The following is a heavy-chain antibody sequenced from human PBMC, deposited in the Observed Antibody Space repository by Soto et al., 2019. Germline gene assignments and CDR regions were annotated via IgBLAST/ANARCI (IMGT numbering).Heavy chain of an antibody. J-gene: IGHJ4*02. CDR1: GFTFSSYG. Sequence: PGGSLRLSCAASGFTFSSYGMHWVRQAPGKGLEWVAVIWYDGSNKYYADSVKGRFTISRDNSKNTLYLQMNSLRAEDTAVYYWARESLRFLEWPSNFDYWGKGT. V-gene: IGHV3-33*01. CDR3: ARESLRFLEWPSNFDY. CDR2: IWYDGSNK. D-gene: IGHD3-3*01.